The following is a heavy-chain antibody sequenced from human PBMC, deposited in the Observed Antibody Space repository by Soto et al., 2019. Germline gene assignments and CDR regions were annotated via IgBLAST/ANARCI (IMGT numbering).Heavy chain of an antibody. CDR3: AKAIVVVVVATRVRAAYCYGLDV. CDR2: ISAYNGNT. D-gene: IGHD2-15*01. J-gene: IGHJ6*02. V-gene: IGHV1-18*04. Sequence: ASVKVSCKAAGYTFTSYGISWVRRAPGQGLAWMGWISAYNGNTNYAQKLQGRVTMTTDTSTSTAYMELRSLRSDDTAVYYCAKAIVVVVVATRVRAAYCYGLDVWGRGSTVPVSS. CDR1: GYTFTSYG.